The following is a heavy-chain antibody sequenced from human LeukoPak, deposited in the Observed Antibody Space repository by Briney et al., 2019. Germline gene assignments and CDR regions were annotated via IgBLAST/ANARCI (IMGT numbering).Heavy chain of an antibody. CDR3: ARKWIQLWFRYYYYYGMDV. V-gene: IGHV3-30-3*01. Sequence: GRSLRLSCAASGFTFSSYAMHWVRQAPGKGLEWVAVISYDGSNKYYADSVKGRFTISRDNSKNTLYLQMNSLRAEDTAVYYCARKWIQLWFRYYYYYGMDVWGQGTTVTVSS. J-gene: IGHJ6*02. CDR1: GFTFSSYA. D-gene: IGHD5-18*01. CDR2: ISYDGSNK.